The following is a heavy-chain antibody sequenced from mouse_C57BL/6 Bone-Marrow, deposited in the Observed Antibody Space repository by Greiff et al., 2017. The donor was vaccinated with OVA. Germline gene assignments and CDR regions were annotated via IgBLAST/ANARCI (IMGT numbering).Heavy chain of an antibody. CDR1: GFSLTSHG. Sequence: VKLMESGPGLVQPSQSLSITCTVSGFSLTSHGVHWVRQSPGKGLEWLGVIWSGGSTDYNAAFISRLSISKDNSKSQVFFKMNSLQADDTAIYYCAIYDYDGYFDVWGTGTTVTVSS. J-gene: IGHJ1*03. CDR3: AIYDYDGYFDV. D-gene: IGHD2-4*01. V-gene: IGHV2-2*01. CDR2: IWSGGST.